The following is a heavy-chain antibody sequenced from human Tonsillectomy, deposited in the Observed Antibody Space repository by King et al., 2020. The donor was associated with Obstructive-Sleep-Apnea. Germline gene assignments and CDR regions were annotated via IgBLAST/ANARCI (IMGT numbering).Heavy chain of an antibody. CDR1: GYTFTGYY. D-gene: IGHD4-17*01. Sequence: QLVQSGAEVKKPGASVKVSCKASGYTFTGYYMHWVRQAPGQGLEWMGCINPYSGGTNYAQNFQGRVTMTRDTSISTAYMELSRLRSDDTAVYYCATVAIATATYYFDYWGQGTLVTVSS. J-gene: IGHJ4*02. CDR2: INPYSGGT. CDR3: ATVAIATATYYFDY. V-gene: IGHV1-2*02.